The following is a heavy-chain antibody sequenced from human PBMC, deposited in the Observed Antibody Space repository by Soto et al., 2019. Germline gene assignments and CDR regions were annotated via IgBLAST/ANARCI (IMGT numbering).Heavy chain of an antibody. V-gene: IGHV1-69*01. Sequence: QVQLVQSGAEVKKPGSSVKVSCKASGGTFSSYAISWVRQAPGQGLEWMGGIIPIFGTANYAQKFQGRVTITADESTSTAYMELSSLRAEETAVYYCASFIAARPCWFDPWGQGTLVTVSS. J-gene: IGHJ5*02. D-gene: IGHD6-6*01. CDR3: ASFIAARPCWFDP. CDR1: GGTFSSYA. CDR2: IIPIFGTA.